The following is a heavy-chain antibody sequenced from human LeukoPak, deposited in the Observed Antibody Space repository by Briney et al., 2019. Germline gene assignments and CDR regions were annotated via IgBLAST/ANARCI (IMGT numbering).Heavy chain of an antibody. CDR1: GGSLSGYY. CDR2: INHSGST. CDR3: ARGGIAAAGWFDP. D-gene: IGHD6-13*01. J-gene: IGHJ5*02. Sequence: SETLSLTCAVYGGSLSGYYWSWIRQPPGKGLEWIGEINHSGSTNYNPSLKSRVTISVDTSKNQFSLKLSSVTAADTAVYYCARGGIAAAGWFDPWGQGTLVTVSS. V-gene: IGHV4-34*01.